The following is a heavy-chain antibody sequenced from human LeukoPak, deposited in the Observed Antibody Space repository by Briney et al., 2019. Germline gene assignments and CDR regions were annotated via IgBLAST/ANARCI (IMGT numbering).Heavy chain of an antibody. V-gene: IGHV1-18*01. CDR3: ARDRGRFLEWSPMTYYYYYGMDV. J-gene: IGHJ6*02. CDR2: ISAYNGNT. Sequence: ASVKVSCKASGYTFTSYGISWVRQAPGQGLEWMGWISAYNGNTNYAQKLQGRVTMTTDTSTSTAYMELRSLRSDDTAVYYCARDRGRFLEWSPMTYYYYYGMDVWGQGTTVTVSS. D-gene: IGHD3-3*01. CDR1: GYTFTSYG.